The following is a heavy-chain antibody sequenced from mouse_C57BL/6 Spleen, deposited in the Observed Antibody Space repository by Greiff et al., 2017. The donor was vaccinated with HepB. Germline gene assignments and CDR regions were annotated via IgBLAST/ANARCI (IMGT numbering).Heavy chain of an antibody. CDR3: VREPLNWDYFDY. V-gene: IGHV10-3*01. J-gene: IGHJ2*01. D-gene: IGHD4-1*01. CDR2: IRSKSSNYAT. CDR1: GFTFNTYA. Sequence: EVNVVESGGGLVQPKGSLKLSCAASGFTFNTYAMHWVRQAPGKGLEWVARIRSKSSNYATYYADSVKDRFTISRDDSQSMLYLQMNNLKTEDTAMYYCVREPLNWDYFDYWGQGTTLTVSS.